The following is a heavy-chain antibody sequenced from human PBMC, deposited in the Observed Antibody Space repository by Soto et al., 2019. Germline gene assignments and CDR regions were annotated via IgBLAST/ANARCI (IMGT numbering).Heavy chain of an antibody. CDR2: ISSNGGST. D-gene: IGHD5-12*01. CDR3: VKDQGGYSGYVFDY. CDR1: GFTFSSYA. V-gene: IGHV3-64D*06. J-gene: IGHJ4*02. Sequence: PGGSLRLSCSASGFTFSSYAMYWVRQAPGKGLEYVSAISSNGGSTYYADSVKGRFTISRDNSKNTLYLQMSSLRAEDTAVYYCVKDQGGYSGYVFDYWGQGTLVTVS.